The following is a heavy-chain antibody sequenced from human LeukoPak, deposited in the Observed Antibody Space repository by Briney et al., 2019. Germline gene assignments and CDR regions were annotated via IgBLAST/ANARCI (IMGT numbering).Heavy chain of an antibody. Sequence: GGSLRLSCAASGFTFSTYWTSWVRQAPGKGLEWVANIKQDGSDKFYVDSVKGRFTISRDNAKNSMYLQMNSLRAEDTAVYYCARVLPVASRDYWGQGTLVTVSS. D-gene: IGHD2-2*01. V-gene: IGHV3-7*01. CDR1: GFTFSTYW. CDR2: IKQDGSDK. CDR3: ARVLPVASRDY. J-gene: IGHJ4*02.